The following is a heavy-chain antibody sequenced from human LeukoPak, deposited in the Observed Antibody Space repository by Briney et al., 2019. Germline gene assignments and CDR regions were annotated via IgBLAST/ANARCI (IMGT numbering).Heavy chain of an antibody. J-gene: IGHJ4*02. Sequence: GGSLRLSCAASGFTFSDYYMSWIRQAPGKGLEGVSYISSSGSTIYYADSVKGRFTISRDNAKNSLYLQMNSLRAEDTAVYYCTRDSGSGYYWTLWGQGTLVTVSS. CDR2: ISSSGSTI. D-gene: IGHD3-22*01. CDR3: TRDSGSGYYWTL. V-gene: IGHV3-11*01. CDR1: GFTFSDYY.